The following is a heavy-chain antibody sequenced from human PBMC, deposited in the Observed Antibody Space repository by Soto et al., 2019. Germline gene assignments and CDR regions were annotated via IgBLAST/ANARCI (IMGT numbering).Heavy chain of an antibody. CDR1: GDSVSSNNAA. V-gene: IGHV6-1*01. CDR3: ARESYGSGNYDGMDV. D-gene: IGHD3-10*01. Sequence: SQTLSLTCVISGDSVSSNNAAWNWIRQSPSRGLEWLGRTYYRSKWYNDYAVSVKSRIDINPDTSKNQFSLQLNSVSPEDTAMYYCARESYGSGNYDGMDVWGQGTTVTVSS. J-gene: IGHJ6*02. CDR2: TYYRSKWYN.